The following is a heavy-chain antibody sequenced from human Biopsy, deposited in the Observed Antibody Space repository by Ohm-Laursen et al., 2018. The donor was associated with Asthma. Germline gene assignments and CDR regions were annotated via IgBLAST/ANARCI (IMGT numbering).Heavy chain of an antibody. CDR3: ARCQVGYSSGWSLLLKKIYYSGMDV. J-gene: IGHJ6*02. CDR2: IMTVFGTT. CDR1: GGTLSNFA. Sequence: SVKVSCKAPGGTLSNFAISWARQAPGQGLEWLGGIMTVFGTTNYAQKFQGRVTITADESTSTAYMEVTSLRSEDTAIYYCARCQVGYSSGWSLLLKKIYYSGMDVWGQGTAVTVSS. D-gene: IGHD6-19*01. V-gene: IGHV1-69*13.